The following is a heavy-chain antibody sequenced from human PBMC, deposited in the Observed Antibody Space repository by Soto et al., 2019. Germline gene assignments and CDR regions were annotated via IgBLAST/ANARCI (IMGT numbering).Heavy chain of an antibody. CDR3: ARHSGGYYGSGGVDY. CDR1: GGPISSNSYY. CDR2: IYYSGST. J-gene: IGHJ4*02. V-gene: IGHV4-39*01. Sequence: QLQLQESGPGLVKPSETPSLTWTVSGGPISSNSYYLGWIPPPPGKGLEWIGRIYYSGSTQYNPSLKSRVTISVDTSKNQFSLKLSSVTAADTAVYYCARHSGGYYGSGGVDYWGQGTLVTVSS. D-gene: IGHD3-10*01.